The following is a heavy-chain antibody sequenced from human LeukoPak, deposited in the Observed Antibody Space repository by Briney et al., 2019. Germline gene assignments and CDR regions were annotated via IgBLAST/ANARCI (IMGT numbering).Heavy chain of an antibody. CDR2: IIPIFGTA. CDR1: GGTFSSYA. V-gene: IGHV1-69*13. D-gene: IGHD3-16*01. CDR3: ARAIGAHDAFDI. Sequence: SVKVSCKASGGTFSSYAISWVRQAPGQGLEWMGGIIPIFGTANYAQKFQGRVTITADESTSTAYMELSSLRSEDTAVYYCARAIGAHDAFDIWGQGTMVTVSS. J-gene: IGHJ3*02.